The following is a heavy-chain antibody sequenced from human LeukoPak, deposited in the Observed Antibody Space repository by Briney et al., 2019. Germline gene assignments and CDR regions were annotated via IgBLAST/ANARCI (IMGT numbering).Heavy chain of an antibody. Sequence: SETLSLTCTVSGGSISSSSYYWGWIRQPPGKGLEWIGSIYYSGSTYYNPSLKSRVTISVDTSKNQFSLKLSSVTAADTAVYYCARVNDFRLDYWGQGTLVTVSS. CDR1: GGSISSSSYY. V-gene: IGHV4-39*07. CDR3: ARVNDFRLDY. D-gene: IGHD2/OR15-2a*01. CDR2: IYYSGST. J-gene: IGHJ4*02.